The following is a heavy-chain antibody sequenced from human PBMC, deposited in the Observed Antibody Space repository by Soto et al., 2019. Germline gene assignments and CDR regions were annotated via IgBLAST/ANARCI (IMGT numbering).Heavy chain of an antibody. CDR3: ARGSAWYSGSRRAFDI. CDR1: GGSISGYY. CDR2: INHSVST. J-gene: IGHJ3*02. D-gene: IGHD1-26*01. Sequence: SETLSLTCAVYGGSISGYYWSWIRQPPGKGLEWIGEINHSVSTNYNPSLKSRVTISVDTSKHQFSLKLSSVTAAGTAVYYCARGSAWYSGSRRAFDIWGQGTMVT. V-gene: IGHV4-34*01.